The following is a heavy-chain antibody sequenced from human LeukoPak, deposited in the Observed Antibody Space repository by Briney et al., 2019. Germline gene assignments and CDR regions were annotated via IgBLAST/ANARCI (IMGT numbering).Heavy chain of an antibody. Sequence: SETLSLTCTVSGGSLSSYYCSWIRQPAGKGLEWIGRVYTSGTTNSNPSLKSRVTMSVDTSKNQFSLNLSSVTAADTAIYYCAREGGYSYGFDYWGRGTLVTVSS. CDR3: AREGGYSYGFDY. D-gene: IGHD5-18*01. CDR2: VYTSGTT. J-gene: IGHJ4*02. CDR1: GGSLSSYY. V-gene: IGHV4-4*07.